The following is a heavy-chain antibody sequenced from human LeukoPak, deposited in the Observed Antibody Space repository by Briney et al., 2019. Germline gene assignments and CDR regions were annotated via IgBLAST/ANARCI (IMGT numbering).Heavy chain of an antibody. CDR2: INHSGST. Sequence: PSETLSLTCAVYGGSFSGYYWSWIRQPPGKGLEWIGEINHSGSTNYNPSLKSRVTISVDTSKNQFSLKLSSVTAADTAGYYCGRGGRIAAARFYYFDYWGQGTLVTLSS. D-gene: IGHD6-6*01. CDR3: GRGGRIAAARFYYFDY. V-gene: IGHV4-34*01. CDR1: GGSFSGYY. J-gene: IGHJ4*02.